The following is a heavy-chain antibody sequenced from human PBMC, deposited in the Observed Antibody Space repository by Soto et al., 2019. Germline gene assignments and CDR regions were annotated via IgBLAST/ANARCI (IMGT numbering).Heavy chain of an antibody. CDR1: GFTFNNYT. J-gene: IGHJ4*02. CDR2: ISSSNSYI. Sequence: PGGSLRLSCAASGFTFNNYTMHWVRQAPGKGLEWVSSISSSNSYIYYADSVKGRFTISRDNAKNSLYLQMNNLRAEDTAVYYCAHIYGGNSFDYWGQGTLVTVSS. V-gene: IGHV3-21*01. CDR3: AHIYGGNSFDY. D-gene: IGHD2-21*02.